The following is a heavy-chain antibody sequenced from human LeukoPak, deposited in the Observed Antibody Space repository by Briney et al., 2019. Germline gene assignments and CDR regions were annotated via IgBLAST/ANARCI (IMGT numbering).Heavy chain of an antibody. D-gene: IGHD6-13*01. CDR2: ISWNGGSI. J-gene: IGHJ6*03. V-gene: IGHV3-9*03. CDR3: AKGYSSSSLGYYYMDV. CDR1: GFTFDDYA. Sequence: GGSLRLSCAASGFTFDDYAMHWVRQAPGKGLEWVSGISWNGGSIGYADSVKGRFTISRDNAKNSLYLQMNSPRAEDMALYYCAKGYSSSSLGYYYMDVWGKGTTVTVSS.